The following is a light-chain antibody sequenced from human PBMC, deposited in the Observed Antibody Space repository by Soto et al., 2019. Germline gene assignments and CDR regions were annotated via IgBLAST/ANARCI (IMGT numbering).Light chain of an antibody. CDR2: TTS. CDR1: QSISNY. V-gene: IGKV1-39*01. CDR3: RQGSSWPPVT. J-gene: IGKJ4*01. Sequence: DIQMTQSPSSLSASVGDRVTITCRASQSISNYLNWYQQKPGRAPKLLVYTTSNLQSGVPSRFSGSGSGTDFTLTISSLQPEDFAVYYCRQGSSWPPVTFGGGTKVEIK.